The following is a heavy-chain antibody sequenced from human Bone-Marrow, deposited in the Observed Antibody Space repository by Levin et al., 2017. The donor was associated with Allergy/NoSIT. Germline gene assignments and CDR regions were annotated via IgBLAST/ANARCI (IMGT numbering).Heavy chain of an antibody. CDR1: GASISSFY. J-gene: IGHJ5*02. CDR2: IYYSGST. Sequence: SETLSLTCSVSGASISSFYWSWIRQPPGKGLEWIGYIYYSGSTNYSPSLKSRVSMSADMSRNQVYLTMSSVTAADTAVYSCARQAVPAAMNGFDAWGQGTLVTVSS. CDR3: ARQAVPAAMNGFDA. V-gene: IGHV4-59*08. D-gene: IGHD2-2*01.